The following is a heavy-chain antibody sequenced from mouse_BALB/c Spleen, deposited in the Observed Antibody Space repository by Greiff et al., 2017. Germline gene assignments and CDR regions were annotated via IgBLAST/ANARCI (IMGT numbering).Heavy chain of an antibody. CDR3: AIRGAYYRPYWYFDV. V-gene: IGHV1-87*01. CDR2: IYPGDGDT. J-gene: IGHJ1*01. D-gene: IGHD2-14*01. Sequence: VQLQQSGAELARPGASVKLSCKASGYTFTSYWMQWVKQRPGQGLEWIGAIYPGDGDTRYTQKFKGKATLTADKSSSTAYMQLSSLASEDSAVYYCAIRGAYYRPYWYFDVWGAGTTVTVSS. CDR1: GYTFTSYW.